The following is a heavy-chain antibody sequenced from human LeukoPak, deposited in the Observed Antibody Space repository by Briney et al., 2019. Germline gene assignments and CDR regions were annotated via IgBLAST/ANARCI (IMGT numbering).Heavy chain of an antibody. CDR2: INPNSGGT. V-gene: IGHV1-2*02. CDR1: GYTFTGYY. Sequence: GPSVKVPCKVSGYTFTGYYMHWVRQARAQGLEWMGWINPNSGGTNYTQKFQGRVTMTRDTSISTAYMELSRLRSDDTAVYYCARDRIAARPFGWFDPWGQGTLVTVSS. CDR3: ARDRIAARPFGWFDP. J-gene: IGHJ5*02. D-gene: IGHD6-6*01.